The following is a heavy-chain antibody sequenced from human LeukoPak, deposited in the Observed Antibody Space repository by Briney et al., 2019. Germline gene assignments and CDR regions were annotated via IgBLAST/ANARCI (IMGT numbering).Heavy chain of an antibody. CDR2: INHSGST. V-gene: IGHV4-34*01. J-gene: IGHJ6*03. Sequence: PSETLSLTCAVYGGSFSGYYWSWIRQPPGKGLEWIGEINHSGSTNYNPSLKSRVTISVDTSKNQFSLKLSSVTAADTAVYYCARTNYGGNSYYYYYMDVWGKGTTVTVSS. D-gene: IGHD4-23*01. CDR1: GGSFSGYY. CDR3: ARTNYGGNSYYYYYMDV.